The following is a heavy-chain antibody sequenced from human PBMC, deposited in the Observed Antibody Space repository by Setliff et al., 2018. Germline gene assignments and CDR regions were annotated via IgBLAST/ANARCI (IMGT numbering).Heavy chain of an antibody. CDR1: GYTFTSYA. Sequence: GASVKVSCKASGYTFTSYAMRWVRQAPGQRLEWMGWINAGNGNTKYSQKFQGRVTITRDTSASTAYMELSSLRSEDTAVYYCARDPIVAAADGNWFDPWGQGTLVTVSS. D-gene: IGHD6-13*01. V-gene: IGHV1-3*01. CDR2: INAGNGNT. J-gene: IGHJ5*02. CDR3: ARDPIVAAADGNWFDP.